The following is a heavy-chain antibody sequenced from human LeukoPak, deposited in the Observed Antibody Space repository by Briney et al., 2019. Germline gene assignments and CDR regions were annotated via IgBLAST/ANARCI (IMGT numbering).Heavy chain of an antibody. CDR2: IYYSGST. J-gene: IGHJ4*02. CDR3: ASHSPGYCTNGVCARYR. Sequence: SETLSLTCTVSGGSISSGDYYWSWIRQPPGKGLEWIGYIYYSGSTYYNPSLKSRVTISVDTSKNQFSLKLSSVTAADTAVYYCASHSPGYCTNGVCARYRWGQGTLVTVSP. CDR1: GGSISSGDYY. V-gene: IGHV4-30-4*01. D-gene: IGHD2-8*01.